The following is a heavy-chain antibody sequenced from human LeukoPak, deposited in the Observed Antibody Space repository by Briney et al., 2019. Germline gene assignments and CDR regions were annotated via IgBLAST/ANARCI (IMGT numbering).Heavy chain of an antibody. CDR2: ISYDGSNT. Sequence: PGGSLRLSCAASGFTFSSYGMHWVRQAPGKGLEWVAVISYDGSNTYYADSVKGRFTISRDNSKNTLYLQMNSLRAEDTAVYYCAKDQEYFDWLTNWFDPWGQGTLVTVSS. CDR1: GFTFSSYG. D-gene: IGHD3-9*01. V-gene: IGHV3-30*18. CDR3: AKDQEYFDWLTNWFDP. J-gene: IGHJ5*02.